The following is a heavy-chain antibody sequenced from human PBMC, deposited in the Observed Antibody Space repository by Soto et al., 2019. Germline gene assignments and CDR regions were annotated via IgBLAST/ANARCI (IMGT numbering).Heavy chain of an antibody. Sequence: SQTLSLTCTVSGGSISSISYYWSWIRQPPGKGLEWIGEINHSGSTNYNPSLKSRVTISVDTSKNQFSLKLSSVTAADTAVYYCARVRARLRYRPGVHWFDPWGQGTLVTVS. J-gene: IGHJ5*02. V-gene: IGHV4-39*07. CDR1: GGSISSISYY. CDR3: ARVRARLRYRPGVHWFDP. D-gene: IGHD4-17*01. CDR2: INHSGST.